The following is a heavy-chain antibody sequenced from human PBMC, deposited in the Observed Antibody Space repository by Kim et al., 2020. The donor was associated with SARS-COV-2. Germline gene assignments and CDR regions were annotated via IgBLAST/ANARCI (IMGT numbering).Heavy chain of an antibody. Sequence: DYAAPVKGRSTISRDDSKNMVYLQMNSLKSEDTAVYYCTTGISSSKSEWGQGTLVTVSS. J-gene: IGHJ4*02. V-gene: IGHV3-15*01. CDR3: TTGISSSKSE. D-gene: IGHD2-2*01.